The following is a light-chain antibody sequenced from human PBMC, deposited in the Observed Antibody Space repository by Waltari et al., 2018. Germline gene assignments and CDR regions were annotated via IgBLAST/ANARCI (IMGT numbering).Light chain of an antibody. V-gene: IGKV1-17*01. CDR1: QGIGND. Sequence: DIQMTQSPSSLSASVGDRVIITCRASQGIGNDLGWYQQKPGKAPKRLIYAASSLPSGVPSRFSGSGSGTEFTLTISSLQPEDFATYYCLQHNSYPVTFGGGTKVEIK. CDR2: AAS. J-gene: IGKJ4*01. CDR3: LQHNSYPVT.